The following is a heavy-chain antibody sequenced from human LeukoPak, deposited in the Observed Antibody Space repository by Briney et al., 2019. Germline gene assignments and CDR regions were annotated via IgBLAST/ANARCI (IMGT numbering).Heavy chain of an antibody. CDR2: FDPEDGET. D-gene: IGHD1-7*01. CDR3: ATTKELPIDY. V-gene: IGHV1-24*01. J-gene: IGHJ4*02. Sequence: ASAKVSCXVSGYTLTELSMHWVRQAPGKGLEWMGGFDPEDGETIYAQKFQGRVTMTEDTSTDTAYMELSSLRSEDTAVYYCATTKELPIDYWGQGTLVTVSS. CDR1: GYTLTELS.